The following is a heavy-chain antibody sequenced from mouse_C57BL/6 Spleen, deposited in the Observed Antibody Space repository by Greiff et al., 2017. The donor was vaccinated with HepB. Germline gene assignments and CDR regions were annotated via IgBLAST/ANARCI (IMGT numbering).Heavy chain of an antibody. J-gene: IGHJ4*01. D-gene: IGHD2-3*01. CDR2: IGPGSGST. CDR3: ARREIYDGYYVGAMDY. V-gene: IGHV1-77*01. CDR1: GYTFTDYY. Sequence: QVQLQQSGAELVKPGASVKISCKASGYTFTDYYINWVKQRPGQGLEWIGKIGPGSGSTYYNEKFKGKATLTADKSSSTAYMQLSSLTSEDSAVYFCARREIYDGYYVGAMDYWGQGTSVTVSS.